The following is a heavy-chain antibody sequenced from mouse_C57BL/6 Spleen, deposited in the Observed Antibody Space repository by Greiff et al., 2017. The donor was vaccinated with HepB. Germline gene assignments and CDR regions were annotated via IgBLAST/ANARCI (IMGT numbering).Heavy chain of an antibody. CDR2: IHPNSGST. CDR3: ARAYYYGSRDWYFDV. J-gene: IGHJ1*03. V-gene: IGHV1-64*01. Sequence: QVHVKQPGAELVKPGASVKLSCKASGYTFTSYWMHWVKQRPGQGLEWIGMIHPNSGSTNYNEKFKSKATLTVDKSSSTAYMQLSSLTSEDSAVYYCARAYYYGSRDWYFDVWGTGTTVTVSS. CDR1: GYTFTSYW. D-gene: IGHD1-1*01.